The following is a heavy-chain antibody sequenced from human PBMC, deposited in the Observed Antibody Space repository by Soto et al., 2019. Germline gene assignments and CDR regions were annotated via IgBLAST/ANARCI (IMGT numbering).Heavy chain of an antibody. CDR1: GGSISYEYYH. Sequence: QVQLQQSGPGVVEPSQTLSLTCTVSGGSISYEYYHWTWIRQSPGKGLEWIGYIHYSGSIIYNPSFKSRVTISVDTSKNQFSLQLSSVTAADTAVYFCAREDDGGDRDYYGLDVWGQGTTVTVSS. J-gene: IGHJ6*02. V-gene: IGHV4-30-4*08. CDR3: AREDDGGDRDYYGLDV. CDR2: IHYSGSI. D-gene: IGHD2-21*02.